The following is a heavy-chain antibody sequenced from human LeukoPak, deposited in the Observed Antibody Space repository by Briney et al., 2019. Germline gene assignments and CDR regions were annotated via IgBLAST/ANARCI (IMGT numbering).Heavy chain of an antibody. CDR1: GYTFTNYA. D-gene: IGHD3-22*01. Sequence: ASVKVSCKASGYTFTNYAMNWVRQAPGQGLEWMGWINTNTGNPTYAQGFTGRFVFSLDTSVTTAYLQISSLKAEDTAVYYCAREEYYDSSAPTNFDYWGQGTLVTDSS. CDR3: AREEYYDSSAPTNFDY. V-gene: IGHV7-4-1*02. CDR2: INTNTGNP. J-gene: IGHJ4*02.